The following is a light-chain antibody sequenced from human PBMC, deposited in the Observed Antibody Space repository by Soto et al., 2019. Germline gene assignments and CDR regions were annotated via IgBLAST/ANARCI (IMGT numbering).Light chain of an antibody. CDR3: QQYNSYGT. CDR1: QDIAIY. Sequence: DIQMTQSPSSLSASVGDRVTITCRASQDIAIYLAWYQHKPGKAPKLLIYDASNLETGVPSRFSGSGSGTEFTPTISSLQPDDFATYYCQQYNSYGTFGQGTKVDIK. J-gene: IGKJ1*01. CDR2: DAS. V-gene: IGKV1-9*01.